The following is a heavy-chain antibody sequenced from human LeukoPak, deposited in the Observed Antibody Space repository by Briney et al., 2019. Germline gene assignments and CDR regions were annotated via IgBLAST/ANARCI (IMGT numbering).Heavy chain of an antibody. D-gene: IGHD4-23*01. J-gene: IGHJ4*02. V-gene: IGHV4-4*02. Sequence: SETLSLTCAVSGGSISSSNWWSWVRQPPGKGLEWIGEIYHSGSTNYNPSLKSRVTISVDKSKNQFSLKLSSVTAADTAVYYCARGVETTVLSAWYYWGQGTLVTVSS. CDR3: ARGVETTVLSAWYY. CDR2: IYHSGST. CDR1: GGSISSSNW.